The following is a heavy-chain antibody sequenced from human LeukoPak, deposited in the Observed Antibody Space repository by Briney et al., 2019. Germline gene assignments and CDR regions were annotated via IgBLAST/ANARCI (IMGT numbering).Heavy chain of an antibody. CDR1: GYTFTSYA. V-gene: IGHV7-4-1*02. Sequence: GASVKVSCKASGYTFTSYAMNWVRQAPGQGLEWMGWINTNTGNPTYAQGFTGRFVFSLDTSVSTAYLQVSSLKAEDTAVYYCARVFFGDYYGSGSFDYWGQGTLVTVSS. J-gene: IGHJ4*02. D-gene: IGHD3-10*01. CDR3: ARVFFGDYYGSGSFDY. CDR2: INTNTGNP.